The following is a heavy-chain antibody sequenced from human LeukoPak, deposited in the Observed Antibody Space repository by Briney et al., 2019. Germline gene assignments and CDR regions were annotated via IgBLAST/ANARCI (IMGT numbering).Heavy chain of an antibody. D-gene: IGHD2-15*01. CDR2: IYTSGST. CDR1: GGSISSGSYC. CDR3: ARTRRVADSAVDV. J-gene: IGHJ6*02. V-gene: IGHV4-61*02. Sequence: SETLSLTCTVSGGSISSGSYCWSWIRQPAGKGLEWIGRIYTSGSTNYNPSLKSRVTISVDASKNQFSLKLSSVTAADTAVYYCARTRRVADSAVDVWGQGTTVTVSS.